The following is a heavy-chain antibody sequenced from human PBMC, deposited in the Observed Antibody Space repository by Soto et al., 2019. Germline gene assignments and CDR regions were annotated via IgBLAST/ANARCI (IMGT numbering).Heavy chain of an antibody. CDR2: INHSGST. V-gene: IGHV4-34*01. CDR1: GGSFSGYY. Sequence: SETLSLTCAVYGGSFSGYYWSWIRQPPGKGLEWIGEINHSGSTNYNPSLKSRVTISVDTSKNQFSLKLSSVTAADTAVYYCARGAWFDPWGQGTLVTVSS. J-gene: IGHJ5*02. CDR3: ARGAWFDP.